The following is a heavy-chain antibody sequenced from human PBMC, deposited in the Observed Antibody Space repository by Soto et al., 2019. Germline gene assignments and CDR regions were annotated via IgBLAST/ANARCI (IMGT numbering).Heavy chain of an antibody. J-gene: IGHJ5*02. V-gene: IGHV4-39*01. CDR2: IYYSGST. CDR3: ARKEGYCSSTSCSAHNWFDP. Sequence: SETLSLTCTVSGGSISSSSYYWGWIRQPPGKGLEWIGSIYYSGSTYYNPSLKSRVTISVDTSKNQFSLKLSSVTAADTAVYYCARKEGYCSSTSCSAHNWFDPWGQGTLVTVSS. CDR1: GGSISSSSYY. D-gene: IGHD2-2*01.